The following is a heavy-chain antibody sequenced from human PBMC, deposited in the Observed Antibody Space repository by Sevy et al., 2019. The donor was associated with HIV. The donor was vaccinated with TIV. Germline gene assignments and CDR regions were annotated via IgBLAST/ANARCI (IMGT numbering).Heavy chain of an antibody. CDR3: ARVPLGAVAFNWFDP. CDR1: GFTFSSYW. D-gene: IGHD6-19*01. J-gene: IGHJ5*02. CDR2: INSDGTGT. V-gene: IGHV3-74*01. Sequence: GGSLRLSCAASGFTFSSYWMHWVRQAPGKGLVWVSRINSDGTGTNYADSVKGRFTISRDNAKNTLYLQMNSLRAEDTAVYYCARVPLGAVAFNWFDPWGQGTLVTVSS.